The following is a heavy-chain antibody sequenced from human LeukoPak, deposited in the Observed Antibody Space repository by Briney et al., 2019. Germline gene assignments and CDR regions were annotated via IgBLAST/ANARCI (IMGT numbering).Heavy chain of an antibody. J-gene: IGHJ4*02. D-gene: IGHD4-23*01. CDR1: GFTVSSNY. V-gene: IGHV3-66*01. CDR3: VASVVTSYYFDY. Sequence: GGSLRLSCAASGFTVSSNYMSWVRQAPGKGLEWVSVIYSGGSTYYADSVKGRFTISRDNSKNTLFLQINSLRAEDTAVYYCVASVVTSYYFDYWGQGTLVTVSS. CDR2: IYSGGST.